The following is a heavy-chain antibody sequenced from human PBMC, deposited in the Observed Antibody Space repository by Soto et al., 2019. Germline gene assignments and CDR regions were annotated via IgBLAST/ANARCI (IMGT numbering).Heavy chain of an antibody. CDR2: ISAYNGNT. V-gene: IGHV1-18*04. CDR1: GYTFTSYG. CDR3: ARDILVRGRFNYYYYGMDV. Sequence: QVQLVQFGAEVKKPGASVKVSCKASGYTFTSYGISWVRQAPGQGLEWMGWISAYNGNTNYAQKLQGRVTMTTDTSTSTAYMELRSLRSDDTAVYYCARDILVRGRFNYYYYGMDVWGQGTTVTVSS. J-gene: IGHJ6*02. D-gene: IGHD6-6*01.